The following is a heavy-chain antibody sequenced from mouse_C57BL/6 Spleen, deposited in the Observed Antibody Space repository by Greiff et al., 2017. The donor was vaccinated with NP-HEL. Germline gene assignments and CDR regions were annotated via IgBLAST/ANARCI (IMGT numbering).Heavy chain of an antibody. Sequence: QVQLQQPGAELVKPGASVKMSCKASGYTFTSYWITWVKQRPGQGLAWIGDIYPGSGSTNYNEKFKSKATLTVDTSSSTAYMQLSSLTSEDSAVYYCARRGDYYGRRAMDYWGQGTSVTVSS. V-gene: IGHV1-55*01. CDR2: IYPGSGST. CDR1: GYTFTSYW. D-gene: IGHD1-1*01. J-gene: IGHJ4*01. CDR3: ARRGDYYGRRAMDY.